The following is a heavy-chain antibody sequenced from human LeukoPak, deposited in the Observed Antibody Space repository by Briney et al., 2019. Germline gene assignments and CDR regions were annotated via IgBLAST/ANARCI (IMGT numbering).Heavy chain of an antibody. J-gene: IGHJ4*02. CDR3: ARANTAMVPYFDY. V-gene: IGHV4-59*02. Sequence: SETLSLTCTVSGGSVGSYYWTWIRQPPGKGLEWIGYIYYSGSTNYNPSLKSRVTISVDTSKNQFSLKLSSVTAADTAVYYCARANTAMVPYFDYWGQGTLVTVSS. D-gene: IGHD5-18*01. CDR1: GGSVGSYY. CDR2: IYYSGST.